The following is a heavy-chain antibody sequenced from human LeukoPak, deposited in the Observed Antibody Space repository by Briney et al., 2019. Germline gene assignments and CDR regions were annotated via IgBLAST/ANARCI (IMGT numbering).Heavy chain of an antibody. CDR3: AKGWSGYFRSPFDL. CDR2: VTGDSGTT. Sequence: GGSLRLSCVASGFTFSNFAMNWVRRAPGKGLEWVSVVTGDSGTTHYADSVKGRFTISRGNSKNTVYLQMNSLRAEDTAIYYCAKGWSGYFRSPFDLWGRGTRVTVSS. V-gene: IGHV3-23*01. D-gene: IGHD3-3*01. CDR1: GFTFSNFA. J-gene: IGHJ3*01.